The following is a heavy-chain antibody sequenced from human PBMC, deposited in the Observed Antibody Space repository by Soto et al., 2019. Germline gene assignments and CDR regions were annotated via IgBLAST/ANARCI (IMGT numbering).Heavy chain of an antibody. CDR1: EFTFSSYA. J-gene: IGHJ4*02. Sequence: PGGSLRLSCAASEFTFSSYAMSWVRQAPGKGLEWVSSISSSSSYIYYADSVKGRFTISRDNAKNSLYLQMNSLRAEDTAVYYCARDRYGSGSYMAYWGQGTLVTVSS. D-gene: IGHD3-10*01. CDR3: ARDRYGSGSYMAY. CDR2: ISSSSSYI. V-gene: IGHV3-21*01.